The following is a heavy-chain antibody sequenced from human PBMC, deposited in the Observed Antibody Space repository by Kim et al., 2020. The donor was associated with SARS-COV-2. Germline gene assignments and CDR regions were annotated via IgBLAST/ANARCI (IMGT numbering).Heavy chain of an antibody. CDR2: ISYDGSNK. CDR1: GFTFSSYG. CDR3: AKEDGDCDALYYFDY. J-gene: IGHJ4*02. D-gene: IGHD2-21*02. V-gene: IGHV3-30*18. Sequence: GGSLRLSCAASGFTFSSYGMHWVRQAPGKGLEWVAVISYDGSNKYYADSVKGRFTISRDNSKNTLYLQMNSLRAEDTAVYYCAKEDGDCDALYYFDYWGQGTLVTVSS.